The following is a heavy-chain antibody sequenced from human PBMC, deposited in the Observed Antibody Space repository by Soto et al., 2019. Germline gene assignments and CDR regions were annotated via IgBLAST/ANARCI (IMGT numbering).Heavy chain of an antibody. J-gene: IGHJ5*02. CDR2: AYYSGNT. CDR1: GGSISRYY. CDR3: ARDRSTYGGGGTGEVKENWFDP. V-gene: IGHV4-59*01. Sequence: SETLSLTCSVSGGSISRYYWSWIRQPPGKGLEWIGYAYYSGNTGYNPSLKSRVTMAVDTSKNQVSLKLSSVTAADTAVYYCARDRSTYGGGGTGEVKENWFDPWGQGALVTVSS. D-gene: IGHD2-8*01.